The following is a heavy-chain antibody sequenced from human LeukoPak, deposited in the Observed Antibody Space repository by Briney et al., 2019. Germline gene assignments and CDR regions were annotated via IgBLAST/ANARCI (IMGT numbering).Heavy chain of an antibody. J-gene: IGHJ4*02. CDR2: ISSSGSYI. V-gene: IGHV3-21*01. D-gene: IGHD1-26*01. CDR3: AKTMGAIDHDY. Sequence: GGSLRLSCAASEFTFSSYNMNWVRQAPGKGLEWVSSISSSGSYIYYADSVKGRFTISRDNAKNSLYLQMNSLRAEDTAVYYCAKTMGAIDHDYWGQGTLVTVSS. CDR1: EFTFSSYN.